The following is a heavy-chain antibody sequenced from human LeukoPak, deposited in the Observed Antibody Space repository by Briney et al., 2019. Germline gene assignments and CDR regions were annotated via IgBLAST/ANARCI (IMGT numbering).Heavy chain of an antibody. V-gene: IGHV1-2*02. CDR2: INPNSGGT. J-gene: IGHJ4*02. Sequence: ASVKVSCKASGGTFSSYAISWVRQAPGQGLEWMGWINPNSGGTNYAQKFQGRVTMTRDTSISTAYMELSRLRSDDAAVYYCARRQGYFDYWGQGTLVTVSS. CDR1: GGTFSSYA. CDR3: ARRQGYFDY.